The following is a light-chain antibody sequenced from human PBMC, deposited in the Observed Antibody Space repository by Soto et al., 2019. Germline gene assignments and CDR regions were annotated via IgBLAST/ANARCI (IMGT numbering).Light chain of an antibody. J-gene: IGLJ1*01. CDR3: QAWDSRTYYV. CDR1: KLGDKY. Sequence: SYELTQPPSVSVSPGQTASITCSGDKLGDKYACWYQQRPGQSPVLVIYQDTKRPSGIPERFSGSISGNTATLTISGTQAMDEADYYCQAWDSRTYYVFGTGTKLTVL. V-gene: IGLV3-1*01. CDR2: QDT.